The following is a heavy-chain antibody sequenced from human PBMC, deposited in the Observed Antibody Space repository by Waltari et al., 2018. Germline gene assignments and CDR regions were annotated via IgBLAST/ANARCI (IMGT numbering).Heavy chain of an antibody. V-gene: IGHV3-7*03. J-gene: IGHJ4*02. D-gene: IGHD1-20*01. Sequence: EVQLVESGGDLVQPGGSLRLSCVASGLTFSNYCMSWVRQAPGKGLEWVADIKGDGSKRYYVDSVKGRFTISRDNTKNSLYLEMNSLRVEDTAVYYCARDKSISGTTWGFDLWGQGTLVTISS. CDR2: IKGDGSKR. CDR1: GLTFSNYC. CDR3: ARDKSISGTTWGFDL.